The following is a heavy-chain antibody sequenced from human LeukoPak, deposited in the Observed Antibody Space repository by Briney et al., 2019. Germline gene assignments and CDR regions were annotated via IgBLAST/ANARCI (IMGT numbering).Heavy chain of an antibody. D-gene: IGHD3-16*01. Sequence: SETLSLTCAVYGGSFSGYYWSWIRQPPGKGLEWIGEINHSGNTNYNPSLESRVTISGDTSKNQFSLKLTSVTAADTAVYYCARSSYDYVWGTLAFWGQGILVTVSA. J-gene: IGHJ4*02. CDR1: GGSFSGYY. CDR3: ARSSYDYVWGTLAF. CDR2: INHSGNT. V-gene: IGHV4-34*01.